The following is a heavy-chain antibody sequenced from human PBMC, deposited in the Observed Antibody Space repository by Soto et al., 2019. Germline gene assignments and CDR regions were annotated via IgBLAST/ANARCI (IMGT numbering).Heavy chain of an antibody. CDR2: ISAYNGNT. CDR1: GYTFTSYG. D-gene: IGHD3-10*01. Sequence: GASVKVSCKAPGYTFTSYGISWVRQAPGQGLEWMGWISAYNGNTNYAQKPQGRVTMTTDTSTSTAYMELRSLRSDDTAVYYCARDRPLLWFGELLFDIWGQGTMVTVSS. J-gene: IGHJ3*02. V-gene: IGHV1-18*04. CDR3: ARDRPLLWFGELLFDI.